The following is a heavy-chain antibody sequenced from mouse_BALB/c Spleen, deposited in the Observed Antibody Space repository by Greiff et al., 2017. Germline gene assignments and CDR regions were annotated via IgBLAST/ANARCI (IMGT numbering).Heavy chain of an antibody. J-gene: IGHJ3*01. D-gene: IGHD1-1*01. Sequence: EVHLVESGGGLVKPGGSLKLSCAASGFAFSSYDMSWVRQTPEKRLEWVAYISSGGGSTYYPDTVKGRFTISRDNAKNTLYLQMSSLKSEDTAMYYCARHDGSWFAYWGQGTLVTVSA. CDR3: ARHDGSWFAY. V-gene: IGHV5-12-1*01. CDR2: ISSGGGST. CDR1: GFAFSSYD.